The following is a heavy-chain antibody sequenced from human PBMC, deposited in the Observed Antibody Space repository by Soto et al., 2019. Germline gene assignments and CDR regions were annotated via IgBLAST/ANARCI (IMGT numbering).Heavy chain of an antibody. CDR2: ISYDGSNK. CDR1: GFTFSSYA. V-gene: IGHV3-30-3*01. D-gene: IGHD3-22*01. CDR3: ARVGYDSSGYYYFSAFDI. Sequence: GALRLSCAASGFTFSSYAMHWVRQAPGKGLEWVAVISYDGSNKYYADSVKGRFTISRDNSKNTLYLQMNSLRAEDTAVYYCARVGYDSSGYYYFSAFDIWGQGTMVTVSS. J-gene: IGHJ3*02.